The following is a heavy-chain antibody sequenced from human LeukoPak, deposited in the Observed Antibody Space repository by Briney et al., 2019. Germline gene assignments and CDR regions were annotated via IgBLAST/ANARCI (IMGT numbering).Heavy chain of an antibody. CDR2: IIPIFGTS. CDR1: GGTFSSYA. V-gene: IGHV1-69*05. J-gene: IGHJ4*02. Sequence: SVKVSCKASGGTFSSYAISWVRQAPGQGLEWMGGIIPIFGTSNYAQKFQGRVTITTDESSSTAYMELSSLRSEDTAVYYCARVVRGLWSNSSPFDYWGQGTLVTVSS. CDR3: ARVVRGLWSNSSPFDY. D-gene: IGHD3-10*01.